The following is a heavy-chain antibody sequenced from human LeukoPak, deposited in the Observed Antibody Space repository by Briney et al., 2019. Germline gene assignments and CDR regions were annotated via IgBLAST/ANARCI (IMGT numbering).Heavy chain of an antibody. CDR2: ISGSGGST. CDR1: GFTFSSYA. J-gene: IGHJ4*02. Sequence: PGGSLRLSCAASGFTFSSYAMSWVRQAPGKGLEWVSSISGSGGSTYYADSVKGRFTISRDNSKNTLYLQMNSLRAEDTAVYYCAKGEGAAALFYFDYWGQGTLVTVSP. CDR3: AKGEGAAALFYFDY. D-gene: IGHD6-13*01. V-gene: IGHV3-23*01.